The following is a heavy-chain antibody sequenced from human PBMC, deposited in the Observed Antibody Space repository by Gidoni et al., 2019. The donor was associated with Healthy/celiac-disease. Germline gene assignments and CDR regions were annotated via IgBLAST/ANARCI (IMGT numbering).Heavy chain of an antibody. V-gene: IGHV3-23*01. CDR3: AKVPLSRGIAVAGLDY. CDR2: ISGSGGGT. CDR1: GLTFSSYA. Sequence: EVQLLESVGGLVRPGGSLRLSCAASGLTFSSYAMRWVRQAPGKGLEWVSAISGSGGGTYYADSVKGRFTISRDNTKNTLYLQMNSLRAEDTAVYYCAKVPLSRGIAVAGLDYWGQGTLVTVSS. J-gene: IGHJ4*02. D-gene: IGHD6-19*01.